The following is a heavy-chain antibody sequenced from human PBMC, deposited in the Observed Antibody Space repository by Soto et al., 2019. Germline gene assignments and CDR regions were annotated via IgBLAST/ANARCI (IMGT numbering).Heavy chain of an antibody. Sequence: SETLSLTCTVSGGSISSGDYYWSWIRQPPGKGLEWIGYIYYSGSTYYNPSLKSRVTISVDTSKNQFSLKLSPVTAADTAVYYCARGQDNYDSSGSPWGQGTLVTVS. CDR2: IYYSGST. CDR3: ARGQDNYDSSGSP. J-gene: IGHJ5*02. V-gene: IGHV4-30-4*01. CDR1: GGSISSGDYY. D-gene: IGHD3-22*01.